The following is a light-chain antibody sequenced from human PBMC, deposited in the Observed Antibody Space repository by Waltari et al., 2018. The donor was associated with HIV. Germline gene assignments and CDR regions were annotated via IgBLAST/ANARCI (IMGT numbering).Light chain of an antibody. CDR2: GND. Sequence: QSVLTQPPSVSATPGQRVTISCSGSSSNIGNNIVTWYQQLPGTAPKLIIYGNDQRPSGVPDRFSGSKSGTSDSLAISGLKSEDEADYYCATWDDSLNGPLFGGGTQLTVL. J-gene: IGLJ2*01. CDR3: ATWDDSLNGPL. CDR1: SSNIGNNI. V-gene: IGLV1-44*01.